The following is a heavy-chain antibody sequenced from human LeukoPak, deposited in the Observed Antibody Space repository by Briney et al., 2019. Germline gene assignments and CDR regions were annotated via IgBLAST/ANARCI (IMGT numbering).Heavy chain of an antibody. CDR2: ISAYNGNT. V-gene: IGHV1-18*01. J-gene: IGHJ4*02. D-gene: IGHD1-26*01. Sequence: ASVKVSCKASGYTFTSYGISWVRQAPGQGLEWMGWISAYNGNTNYAQKLQGRVTMTTDTSTSTAYMELRSLRSDDTAVYYCARDAHGELLYPFDYWGQGTLVTVSS. CDR3: ARDAHGELLYPFDY. CDR1: GYTFTSYG.